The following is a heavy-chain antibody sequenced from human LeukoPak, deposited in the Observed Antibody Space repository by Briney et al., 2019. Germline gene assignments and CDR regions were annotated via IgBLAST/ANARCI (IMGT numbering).Heavy chain of an antibody. J-gene: IGHJ5*02. D-gene: IGHD6-19*01. CDR1: GGSISSYY. Sequence: PSETLSLTCTVSGGSISSYYWSWIRQPPGKGLEWIGYIYYSGSTNYNPSLKSRVTISVDTSKNQFSLKLSSVTAADTAVYYCARAIAVAGLAWFDPWGQGNLVIVSS. CDR2: IYYSGST. CDR3: ARAIAVAGLAWFDP. V-gene: IGHV4-59*01.